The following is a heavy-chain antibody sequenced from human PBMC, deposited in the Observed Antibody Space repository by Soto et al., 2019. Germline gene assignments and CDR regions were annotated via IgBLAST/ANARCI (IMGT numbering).Heavy chain of an antibody. J-gene: IGHJ6*03. Sequence: GESLKISCKGSGYSFTSYWIGWVRQMPGKGLEWMGTIYPGDSDTRYSPSFQGQVTISADKSISTAYLQWSSLKASDTAMYYCARRNYDILTGYGQDYYYYMDVWGKGTTVTVSS. CDR1: GYSFTSYW. CDR3: ARRNYDILTGYGQDYYYYMDV. D-gene: IGHD3-9*01. CDR2: IYPGDSDT. V-gene: IGHV5-51*01.